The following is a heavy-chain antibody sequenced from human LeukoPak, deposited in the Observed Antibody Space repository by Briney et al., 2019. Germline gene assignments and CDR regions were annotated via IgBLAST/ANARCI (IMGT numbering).Heavy chain of an antibody. Sequence: GGSLRLSCATSGFTFSNYAVSWVRQAPGKGLEWVSSISSSNTYIYYADSVKGRFTISRDNAKNSLFLQMNDLRAEDTAVYYCARQGGAYFDYWGQGTLVTVSS. CDR3: ARQGGAYFDY. CDR2: ISSSNTYI. CDR1: GFTFSNYA. J-gene: IGHJ4*02. V-gene: IGHV3-21*06.